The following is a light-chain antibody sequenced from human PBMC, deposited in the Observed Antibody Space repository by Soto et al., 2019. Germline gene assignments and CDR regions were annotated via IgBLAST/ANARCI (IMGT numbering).Light chain of an antibody. Sequence: QSALTQPASVSGSPGQSITISCTGTSSDAGNYNFVSWYQQHPGKAPKVIIYEDSTRPSGVSNRISGSKSGNPASLTISGLQAEDEADYYCCSYAGSSTSWVFGGGTKLTVL. CDR2: EDS. CDR3: CSYAGSSTSWV. V-gene: IGLV2-23*01. J-gene: IGLJ3*02. CDR1: SSDAGNYNF.